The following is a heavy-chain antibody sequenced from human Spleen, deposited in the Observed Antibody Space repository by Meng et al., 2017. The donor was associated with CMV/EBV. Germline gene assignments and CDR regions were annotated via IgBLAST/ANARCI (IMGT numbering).Heavy chain of an antibody. V-gene: IGHV1-18*01. D-gene: IGHD2-15*01. J-gene: IGHJ6*02. CDR3: ARELDCSGGSCSTRWDYYYYGMDV. Sequence: ISWVRQDPGQGLEWMGWISAYNGNTNYAQKLQGRVTMTTDTSTSTAYMELRSLRSDDTAVYYCARELDCSGGSCSTRWDYYYYGMDVWGQGTTVTVSS. CDR2: ISAYNGNT.